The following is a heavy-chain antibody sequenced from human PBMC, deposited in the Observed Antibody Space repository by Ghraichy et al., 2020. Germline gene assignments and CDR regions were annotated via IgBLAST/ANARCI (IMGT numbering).Heavy chain of an antibody. J-gene: IGHJ4*02. CDR3: ASLSSGYLRYYFDY. CDR1: GGTFSSYA. V-gene: IGHV1-69*06. CDR2: IIPIFGTA. Sequence: SVKVSCKASGGTFSSYAISWVRQAPGQGLEWMGGIIPIFGTANYAQKFQGRVTITADKSTSTAYMELSSLRSEDTAVYYCASLSSGYLRYYFDYWGQGTLVTVSS. D-gene: IGHD3-22*01.